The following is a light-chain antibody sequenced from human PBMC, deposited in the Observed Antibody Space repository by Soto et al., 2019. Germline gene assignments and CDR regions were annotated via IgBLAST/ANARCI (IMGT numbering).Light chain of an antibody. J-gene: IGKJ5*01. Sequence: DVVMTQSPLSLPVTLGQPASISCRSGQSLLYSNGETLLHWFQXRQGQPERRXIYRVSTRDSGVPDRFSGSGSGTAVTMKISSVEAEDGGVYYGLQGTHWPITFGQGTRLE. CDR2: RVS. V-gene: IGKV2-30*01. CDR3: LQGTHWPIT. CDR1: QSLLYSNGETL.